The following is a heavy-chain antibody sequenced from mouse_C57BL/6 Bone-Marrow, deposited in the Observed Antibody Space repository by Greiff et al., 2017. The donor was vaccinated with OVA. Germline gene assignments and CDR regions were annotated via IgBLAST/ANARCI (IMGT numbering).Heavy chain of an antibody. Sequence: QVQLKQPGAELVKPGASVKLSCKASGYTFTSYWMHWVKQRPGQGLEWIGMIHPNSGSTNYNEKFKSKATLTVDKSSSTAYMQLSSLTSEDSAVYYCARGATVVDPYYCDYWGQGTTLTVSS. CDR1: GYTFTSYW. D-gene: IGHD1-1*01. CDR3: ARGATVVDPYYCDY. V-gene: IGHV1-64*01. J-gene: IGHJ2*01. CDR2: IHPNSGST.